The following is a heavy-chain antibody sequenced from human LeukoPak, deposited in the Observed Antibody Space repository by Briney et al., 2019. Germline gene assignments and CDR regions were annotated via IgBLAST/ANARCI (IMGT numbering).Heavy chain of an antibody. D-gene: IGHD3-10*01. CDR2: ISYDGSNK. CDR1: GFTFSSYG. V-gene: IGHV3-30*18. J-gene: IGHJ4*02. Sequence: GGSLRLSRAASGFTFSSYGMHWVRQAPGKGLEWVAVISYDGSNKYYADSVKGRFTISRDNSKNTLYLQMNSLRAEDTAVYYCAKNSGSGKGLDYWGQGTLVTVSS. CDR3: AKNSGSGKGLDY.